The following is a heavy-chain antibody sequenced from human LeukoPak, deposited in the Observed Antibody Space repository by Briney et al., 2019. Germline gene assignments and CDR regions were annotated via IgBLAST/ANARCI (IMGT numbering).Heavy chain of an antibody. Sequence: GGSLRLSCAASGFTFSSNWMHWVRQVPGKGLEWVSRINGDEITTIYADSVKGRFTISRDNSKNTLYLQMNSLGAEDTAVYYCAKSFWWFGEFSPFDIWGQGTMVTVSS. CDR3: AKSFWWFGEFSPFDI. V-gene: IGHV3-74*01. CDR1: GFTFSSNW. J-gene: IGHJ3*02. CDR2: INGDEITT. D-gene: IGHD3-10*01.